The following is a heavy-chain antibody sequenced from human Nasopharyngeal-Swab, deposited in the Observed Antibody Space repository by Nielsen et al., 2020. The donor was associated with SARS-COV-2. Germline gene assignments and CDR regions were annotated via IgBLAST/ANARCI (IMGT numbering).Heavy chain of an antibody. Sequence: LRLYCTVSGGSISSSSYYWGWCRQPPGKGLEWIGSIYYSGSAYYNPSLNSRVTISVDTSKNQCSLKLSSVTAADTAVYYCATFDYYDSSWGQGTLVTVSS. V-gene: IGHV4-39*01. J-gene: IGHJ4*02. D-gene: IGHD3-22*01. CDR3: ATFDYYDSS. CDR2: IYYSGSA. CDR1: GGSISSSSYY.